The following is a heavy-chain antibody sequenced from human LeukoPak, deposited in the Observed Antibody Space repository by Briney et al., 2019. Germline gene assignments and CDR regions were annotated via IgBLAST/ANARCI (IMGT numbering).Heavy chain of an antibody. CDR1: GFIFSSYW. D-gene: IGHD3-10*01. J-gene: IGHJ4*02. Sequence: GGSLRLSCAASGFIFSSYWMNWVRQFPGKGLEWAASIKQDGSEKYYVDSVKGRFTISRDNAKNSLYLQMNSLRADDTAVYYCAKSRNFGYDYWGQGTLVTVSS. V-gene: IGHV3-7*05. CDR3: AKSRNFGYDY. CDR2: IKQDGSEK.